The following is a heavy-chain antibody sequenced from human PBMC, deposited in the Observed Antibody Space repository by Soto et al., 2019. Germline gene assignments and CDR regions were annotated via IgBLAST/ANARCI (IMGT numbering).Heavy chain of an antibody. CDR1: GFTFSSYG. V-gene: IGHV3-30*18. CDR2: ISYDGSNK. D-gene: IGHD2-8*01. CDR3: AKDLTKSPEDHRNYYGMDV. Sequence: QPGGSLRLSCAASGFTFSSYGMHWVRQAPGKGLEWVAVISYDGSNKYYADSVKGRFTISRDNSKNTLYLQMNSLRAEDTAVYYCAKDLTKSPEDHRNYYGMDVWGQGTTVTVSS. J-gene: IGHJ6*02.